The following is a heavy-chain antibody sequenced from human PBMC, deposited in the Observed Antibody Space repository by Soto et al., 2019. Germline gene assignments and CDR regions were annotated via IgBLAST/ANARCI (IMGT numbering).Heavy chain of an antibody. CDR3: ARVATRYFDL. Sequence: EVQLVESGGGLVQPGGSLRLSCAASGFTFSYYWMSWVRQAPGKGLEWVANIKQDGSEKYYVDSVKGRFTISRDNANNSLYLQLNSLRVEDTAIYYCARVATRYFDLWGRGTLVTVSS. CDR1: GFTFSYYW. J-gene: IGHJ2*01. V-gene: IGHV3-7*01. CDR2: IKQDGSEK.